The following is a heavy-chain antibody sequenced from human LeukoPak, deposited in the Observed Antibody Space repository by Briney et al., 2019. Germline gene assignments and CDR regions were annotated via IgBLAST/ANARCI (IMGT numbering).Heavy chain of an antibody. V-gene: IGHV1-2*02. J-gene: IGHJ4*02. CDR2: IRSDSGAT. Sequence: ASVKVSCKASGYSFTDYYIHWMRQAPGQGLEWMGWIRSDSGATEYAQKFQGRVTITRDTSITTAYMQLTSLTSDDTAVYYCARDPPTSVEFDYWGQGTLVTVPS. CDR3: ARDPPTSVEFDY. CDR1: GYSFTDYY. D-gene: IGHD4-23*01.